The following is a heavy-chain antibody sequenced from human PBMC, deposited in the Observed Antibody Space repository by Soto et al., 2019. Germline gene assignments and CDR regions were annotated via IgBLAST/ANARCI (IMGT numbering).Heavy chain of an antibody. CDR2: INHSGST. D-gene: IGHD6-19*01. CDR1: GGSFSGYY. Sequence: SETLSLTCAVYGGSFSGYYWSWIRQPPGKGLEWIGEINHSGSTNYNPSLKSRVTMSVDTSKNQFSLKVNSVTAADTAVYYCVRHPSGWYDYWGPGTLVTVSS. CDR3: VRHPSGWYDY. J-gene: IGHJ4*02. V-gene: IGHV4-34*01.